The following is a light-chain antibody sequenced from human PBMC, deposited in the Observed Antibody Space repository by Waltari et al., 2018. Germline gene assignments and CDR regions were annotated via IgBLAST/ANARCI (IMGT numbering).Light chain of an antibody. Sequence: DIQMTQSPSSLSASVGDRVTITCRASQGIRSYLNWYQQKPGKAPKLLIYAASSLQSGVPSRFSGSGSGTDFTLTISSLQPEDFATYYCQQSYTTPPRTFGGGTKVEIK. J-gene: IGKJ4*01. CDR2: AAS. CDR1: QGIRSY. CDR3: QQSYTTPPRT. V-gene: IGKV1-39*01.